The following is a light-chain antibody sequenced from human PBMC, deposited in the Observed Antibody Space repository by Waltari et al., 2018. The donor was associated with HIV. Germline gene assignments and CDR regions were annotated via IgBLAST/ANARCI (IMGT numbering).Light chain of an antibody. J-gene: IGKJ1*01. CDR3: QQYNVYPLT. CDR2: RAS. V-gene: IGKV1-5*03. CDR1: ENIGNW. Sequence: DIEMTQSPSTLSASVGDTVTITCRTSENIGNWLAWYQMKPGKAPDLLIYRASTLKSGVPSRFSGRGSGTEFALTVRGLQPDDFGTFFCQQYNVYPLTFGQGTRVDLK.